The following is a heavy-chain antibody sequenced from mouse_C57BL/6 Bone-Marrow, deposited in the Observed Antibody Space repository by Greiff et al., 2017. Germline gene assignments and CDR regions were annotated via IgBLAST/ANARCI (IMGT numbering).Heavy chain of an antibody. CDR2: IYPGSGST. CDR3: ARPYYSNYWCFDV. J-gene: IGHJ1*03. CDR1: GYTFTSYW. Sequence: QVQLQQPGAELVKPGASVKMSCKASGYTFTSYWITWVKQRPGQGLEWIGDIYPGSGSTNYNEKFKSKATLTVDTSSSTDYMQISSLTYEDSAVYSCARPYYSNYWCFDVWGTGTTVTVSS. V-gene: IGHV1-55*01. D-gene: IGHD2-5*01.